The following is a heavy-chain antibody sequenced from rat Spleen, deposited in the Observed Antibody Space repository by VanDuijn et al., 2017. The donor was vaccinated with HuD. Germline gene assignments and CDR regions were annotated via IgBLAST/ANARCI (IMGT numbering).Heavy chain of an antibody. CDR1: GHSITSTYR. V-gene: IGHV3-3*01. Sequence: EVQLQESGPGLVKPSQSLSLTCSVTGHSITSTYRWNWIRKFPGNKLEWMGYIDNAGSTNYNPSLKSRISITRDTSKNQFFLQVNSVINDDTATYYCAANYDGTHYYSDYWGQGVMVTVSS. CDR2: IDNAGST. J-gene: IGHJ2*01. D-gene: IGHD1-12*02. CDR3: AANYDGTHYYSDY.